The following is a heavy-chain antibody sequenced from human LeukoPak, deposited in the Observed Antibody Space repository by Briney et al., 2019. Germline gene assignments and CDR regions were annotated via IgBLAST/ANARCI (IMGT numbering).Heavy chain of an antibody. D-gene: IGHD4-17*01. CDR2: VTWDGSGA. CDR3: AKDFRRMTTVTSGTYFHY. Sequence: RGSLRLSCAASGFTFDDYAMHWVRQAPGKGLEWVSFVTWDGSGAYYADSVKGRFTISRDNSKNSLYLQMNSLRVDDTALYYCAKDFRRMTTVTSGTYFHYWAQGTLVTVSS. V-gene: IGHV3-43D*03. CDR1: GFTFDDYA. J-gene: IGHJ4*02.